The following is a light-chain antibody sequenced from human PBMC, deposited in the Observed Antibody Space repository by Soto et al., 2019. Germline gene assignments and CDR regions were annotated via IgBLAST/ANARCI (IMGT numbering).Light chain of an antibody. J-gene: IGKJ5*01. CDR3: QQYHNWPIT. CDR2: GAS. CDR1: QNIRRN. V-gene: IGKV3-15*01. Sequence: EIVMTQSPATLSVSPGERGTLSCRASQNIRRNLAWYQQKRGQAPRLLIYGASTRATGIPARFSGSGSGTEFTLTISSLQSEDFAVYYCQQYHNWPITFGQGTRLEIK.